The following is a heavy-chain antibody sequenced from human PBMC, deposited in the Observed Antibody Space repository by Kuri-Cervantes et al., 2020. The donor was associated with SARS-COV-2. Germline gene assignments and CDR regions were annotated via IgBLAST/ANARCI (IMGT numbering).Heavy chain of an antibody. D-gene: IGHD4-23*01. J-gene: IGHJ4*02. CDR1: GYTFKTYG. Sequence: ASVKVSCKASGYTFKTYGISWVRQAPGRGLEWMGYINPYNGNTNYAQIIQGRVTLTTDTSTNTAYMELRSLRSFDTAVYFCARSHTLYGGNSSPWDYWGQGTLVTVSP. V-gene: IGHV1-18*01. CDR3: ARSHTLYGGNSSPWDY. CDR2: INPYNGNT.